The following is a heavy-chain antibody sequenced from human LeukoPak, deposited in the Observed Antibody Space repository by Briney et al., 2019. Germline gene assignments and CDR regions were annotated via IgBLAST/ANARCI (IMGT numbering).Heavy chain of an antibody. D-gene: IGHD1-1*01. CDR3: ARGSNWYDGDYYYMDV. V-gene: IGHV4-4*07. CDR2: IYTSGST. J-gene: IGHJ6*03. CDR1: GYSISSGYY. Sequence: SETLSLTCTVSGYSISSGYYWGWIRQPAGKGLEWIGRIYTSGSTNYNPSLKSRVTMSVDTSKNQFSLKLSSVTAADTAVYYCARGSNWYDGDYYYMDVWGKGTTVTISS.